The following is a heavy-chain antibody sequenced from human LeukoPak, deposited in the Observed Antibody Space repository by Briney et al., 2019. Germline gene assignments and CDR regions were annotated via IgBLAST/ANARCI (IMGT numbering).Heavy chain of an antibody. CDR2: INHSGST. V-gene: IGHV4-39*07. CDR1: GGSISSGDYY. D-gene: IGHD4-17*01. J-gene: IGHJ4*02. CDR3: ARAVSFPRSYGDPSDY. Sequence: SETLSLTCTVSGGSISSGDYYWSWIRQPPGKGLEWIGEINHSGSTNYNPSLKSRVTISVDTSKNQFSLKLSSVTAADTAVYYCARAVSFPRSYGDPSDYWGQGTLVTVSS.